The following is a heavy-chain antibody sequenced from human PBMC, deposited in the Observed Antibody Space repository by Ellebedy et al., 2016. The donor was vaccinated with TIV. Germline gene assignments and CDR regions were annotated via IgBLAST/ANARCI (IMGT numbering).Heavy chain of an antibody. Sequence: GESLKISXAASRFTFDDYAMHWVRQAPGKGLEWVAVIWYDGSNKYYADSVKGRFTISRDNSKNTLYLQMNSLRAEDTAVYYCARVTTSAPDYWGQGTLVTVSS. CDR3: ARVTTSAPDY. J-gene: IGHJ4*02. CDR2: IWYDGSNK. CDR1: RFTFDDYA. D-gene: IGHD3-3*01. V-gene: IGHV3-33*08.